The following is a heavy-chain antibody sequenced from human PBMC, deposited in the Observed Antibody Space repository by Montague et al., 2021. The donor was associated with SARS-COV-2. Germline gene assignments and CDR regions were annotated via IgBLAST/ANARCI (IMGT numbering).Heavy chain of an antibody. CDR1: GFPVSSNN. V-gene: IGHV3-66*01. J-gene: IGHJ6*02. CDR3: AARADYYYGMDV. CDR2: IYSGGST. Sequence: YRRLSCAASGFPVSSNNMSWVRQAPGKGLEWVSVIYSGGSTQYADSVKGRFTISRDKSNYTLYLQMNSLRAEDTAVYYCAARADYYYGMDVWGQGTSVAVSS.